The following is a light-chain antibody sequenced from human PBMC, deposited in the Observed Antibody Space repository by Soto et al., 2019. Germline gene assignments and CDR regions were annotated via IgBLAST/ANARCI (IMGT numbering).Light chain of an antibody. CDR3: QHYNSYPWT. CDR2: HAS. Sequence: IQLTQSPSTLSASIGDRVTITCRASQTINNWLAWYQQKPGKAPNLLIYHASNLETGVPSRFSGSAFGTEFTLTISSLQPDDFATYYSQHYNSYPWTFGQGTRWISN. V-gene: IGKV1-5*01. CDR1: QTINNW. J-gene: IGKJ1*01.